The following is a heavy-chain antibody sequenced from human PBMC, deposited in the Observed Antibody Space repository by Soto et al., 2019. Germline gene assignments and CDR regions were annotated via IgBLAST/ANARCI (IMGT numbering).Heavy chain of an antibody. CDR1: VFTFSRVS. CDR3: ARVAY. Sequence: PGGSLRLSCEASVFTFSRVSMNLVRQFPGKGLEWVASISSGSSDTWYADSVKGRFIISRDNAQKSLFLQMNTLRPEDTAMYYCARVAYWGPGTKVTVSS. J-gene: IGHJ4*02. V-gene: IGHV3-21*01. CDR2: ISSGSSDT.